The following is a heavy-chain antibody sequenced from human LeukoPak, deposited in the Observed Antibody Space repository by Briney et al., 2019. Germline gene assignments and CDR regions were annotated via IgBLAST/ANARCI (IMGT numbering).Heavy chain of an antibody. D-gene: IGHD6-19*01. J-gene: IGHJ3*02. Sequence: ASVKVSCKASGYTFNGYYLHWVRQAPGQGLEWMGWVNPNSGATTYAQKFQGRVTMTRDTSISTAYMELSRLRSDDTAVYFCARVRIPVAGDAFDIWGQGTMATVSS. CDR3: ARVRIPVAGDAFDI. CDR1: GYTFNGYY. V-gene: IGHV1-2*02. CDR2: VNPNSGAT.